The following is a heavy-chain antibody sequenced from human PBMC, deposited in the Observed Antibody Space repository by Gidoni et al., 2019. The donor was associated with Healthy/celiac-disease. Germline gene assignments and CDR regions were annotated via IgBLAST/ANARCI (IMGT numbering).Heavy chain of an antibody. CDR1: GFTFSSYG. CDR3: ANDIAAAGGGAFDI. CDR2: ISYDGSNK. D-gene: IGHD6-13*01. V-gene: IGHV3-30*18. Sequence: QVQLVESGGGVVQPGRSLRLSCAASGFTFSSYGMHWVRQAPGKGLEWVAVISYDGSNKYYADSVKGRFTISRDNSKNTLYLQMNSLRAEDTAVYYCANDIAAAGGGAFDIWGQGTMVTVSS. J-gene: IGHJ3*02.